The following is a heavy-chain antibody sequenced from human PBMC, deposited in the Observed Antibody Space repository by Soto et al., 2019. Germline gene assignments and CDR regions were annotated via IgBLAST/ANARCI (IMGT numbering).Heavy chain of an antibody. J-gene: IGHJ4*02. CDR3: AREMVRGVRSYY. Sequence: QVQLVQSGAEVKKPGASVKVSCKASGYTFTSYGISWVRQAPGQGLEWMGWISTYNGNTKYAQKLQGKVTITTDTSTRTAYMELRSLRSDDTAVFYCAREMVRGVRSYYRGQGTLDNISS. CDR1: GYTFTSYG. CDR2: ISTYNGNT. D-gene: IGHD3-10*01. V-gene: IGHV1-18*01.